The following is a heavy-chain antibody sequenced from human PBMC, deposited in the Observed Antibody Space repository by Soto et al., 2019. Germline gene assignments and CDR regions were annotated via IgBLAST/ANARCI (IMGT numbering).Heavy chain of an antibody. CDR2: ISGSGGST. CDR1: GFTFSSYA. D-gene: IGHD6-19*01. CDR3: AKGGWDPRNWFDP. V-gene: IGHV3-23*01. J-gene: IGHJ5*02. Sequence: GESLKISCAASGFTFSSYAMSWVRQAPGKGLEWVSAISGSGGSTYYADSVKGRFTISRDNSKNTLYLQMNSLRAEDTAVYYCAKGGWDPRNWFDPWGQGTLVTVSS.